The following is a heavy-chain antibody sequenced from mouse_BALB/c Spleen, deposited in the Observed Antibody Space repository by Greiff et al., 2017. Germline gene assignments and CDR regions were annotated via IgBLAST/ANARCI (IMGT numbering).Heavy chain of an antibody. Sequence: EVNVVESGGGLVQPGGSLKLSCAASGFTFSSYGMSWVRQTPDKRLELVATINSNGGSTYYPDSVKGRFTISRDNAKNTLYLQMSSLKSEDTAMYYCARGLGREFAYWGQGTLVTVSA. J-gene: IGHJ3*01. CDR3: ARGLGREFAY. CDR1: GFTFSSYG. V-gene: IGHV5-6-3*01. D-gene: IGHD4-1*01. CDR2: INSNGGST.